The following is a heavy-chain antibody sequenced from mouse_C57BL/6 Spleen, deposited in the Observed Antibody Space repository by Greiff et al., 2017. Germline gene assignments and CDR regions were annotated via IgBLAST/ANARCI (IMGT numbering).Heavy chain of an antibody. CDR2: IDPSDSET. Sequence: QVQLKQPGAELVRPGSSVKLSCKASGYTFTSYWMHWVKQRPIQGLEWIGNIDPSDSETHYNQKFKDKATLTVDKSSSTAYMQLSSLTSEDSAVYYCARYGNDNYAMDYWGQGTSVTVSS. D-gene: IGHD1-1*01. J-gene: IGHJ4*01. CDR1: GYTFTSYW. CDR3: ARYGNDNYAMDY. V-gene: IGHV1-52*01.